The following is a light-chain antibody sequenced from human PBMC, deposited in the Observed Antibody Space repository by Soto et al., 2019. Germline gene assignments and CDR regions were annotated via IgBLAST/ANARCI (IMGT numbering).Light chain of an antibody. V-gene: IGKV3-20*01. Sequence: EIVLTQSPGTVSLSPGERATLSCRASQSVSSSYLAWYQQKPGQAPRLLIYGASSRATGIPDRFSGSGSGTDFTLTISRLEPEDFAVYFCHQYGTSPQTFCQGTMVDIK. CDR3: HQYGTSPQT. CDR1: QSVSSSY. J-gene: IGKJ1*01. CDR2: GAS.